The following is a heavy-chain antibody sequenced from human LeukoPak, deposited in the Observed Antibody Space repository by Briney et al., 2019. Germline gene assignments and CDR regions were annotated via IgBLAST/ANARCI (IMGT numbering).Heavy chain of an antibody. CDR3: ARVLSRRSSGVDS. D-gene: IGHD3-10*01. CDR1: GYTFTSHD. Sequence: ASVKVSCKASGYTFTSHDIAWVRQAPGQGLEWMGWVNTDTSDTKFAHNVQGRVAMTADTSTKTAYMELRSLRSADTAVYYCARVLSRRSSGVDSWGQGTLVTVSA. J-gene: IGHJ4*02. CDR2: VNTDTSDT. V-gene: IGHV1-18*01.